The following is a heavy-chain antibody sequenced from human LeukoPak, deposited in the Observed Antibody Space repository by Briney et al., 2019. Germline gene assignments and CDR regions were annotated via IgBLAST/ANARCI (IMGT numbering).Heavy chain of an antibody. D-gene: IGHD6-13*01. CDR2: IYPGDPET. CDR1: GYRFTSYW. V-gene: IGHV5-51*01. CDR3: ARHDIGGDSSSWYIY. Sequence: GESLKISCKGSGYRFTSYWIVWVRQMPGKGLEWMGIIYPGDPETRYRPSFQGQVTISADKSISTAYLQWSSLKASDTAMYYCARHDIGGDSSSWYIYWGQGTLVTVSS. J-gene: IGHJ1*01.